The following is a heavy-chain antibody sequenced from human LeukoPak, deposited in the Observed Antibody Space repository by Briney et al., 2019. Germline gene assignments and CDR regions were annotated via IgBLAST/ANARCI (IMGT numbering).Heavy chain of an antibody. CDR3: ARGAPTMVRGVASYYYYYMDV. CDR2: INTNTGNP. J-gene: IGHJ6*03. V-gene: IGHV7-4-1*02. D-gene: IGHD3-10*01. Sequence: ASVKVSCEASGYTFTSYAMNWVRQSPGQGLEWMGWINTNTGNPTYAQGFTGRFVFSLDTSVSTAYLQISSLKAEDTAVYYCARGAPTMVRGVASYYYYYMDVWGKGTTVTVSS. CDR1: GYTFTSYA.